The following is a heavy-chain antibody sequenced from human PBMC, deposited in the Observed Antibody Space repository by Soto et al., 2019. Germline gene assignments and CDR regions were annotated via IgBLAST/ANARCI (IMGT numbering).Heavy chain of an antibody. CDR1: GFTFSSYG. J-gene: IGHJ4*02. CDR3: AKSGLEFFWSGYYSNYFDY. V-gene: IGHV3-30*18. Sequence: PVGSLRLSCAASGFTFSSYGMHWVRQAPGKGLEWVAVISYDGSNKYYADSVKGRFTISRDNSKNTLYLQMNSLRAEDTAVYYCAKSGLEFFWSGYYSNYFDYWGQGTLVTVSS. D-gene: IGHD3-3*01. CDR2: ISYDGSNK.